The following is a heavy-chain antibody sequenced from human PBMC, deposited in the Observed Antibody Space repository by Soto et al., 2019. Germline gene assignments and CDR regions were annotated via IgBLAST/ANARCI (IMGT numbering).Heavy chain of an antibody. V-gene: IGHV1-18*01. Sequence: QVQLVQSGAEVKKPGASVKVSCKASGYTFTSYGISWVRQAPGQGLEWMGWISAYNGNTNYAQKLQGRVTMTTDTTTXXAXMXPRSLRSDDTAVYYCAREPKRTTGTTRPYYYYGMDVWGQGTTVTVSS. CDR2: ISAYNGNT. CDR3: AREPKRTTGTTRPYYYYGMDV. D-gene: IGHD1-1*01. J-gene: IGHJ6*02. CDR1: GYTFTSYG.